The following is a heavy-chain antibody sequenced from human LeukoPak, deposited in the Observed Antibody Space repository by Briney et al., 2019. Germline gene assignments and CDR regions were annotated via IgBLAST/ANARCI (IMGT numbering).Heavy chain of an antibody. CDR3: ARVGYDYGDSPDY. V-gene: IGHV1-8*01. J-gene: IGHJ4*02. CDR2: MNPNSGNT. Sequence: ASVKVSCKASGYTFTSYDINWVRQATGRGLEWMGWMNPNSGNTGYAQKFQGRVTMTRNTSISTAYMELSSLRSEDTAVYYCARVGYDYGDSPDYWGQGTLVTVSS. D-gene: IGHD4-17*01. CDR1: GYTFTSYD.